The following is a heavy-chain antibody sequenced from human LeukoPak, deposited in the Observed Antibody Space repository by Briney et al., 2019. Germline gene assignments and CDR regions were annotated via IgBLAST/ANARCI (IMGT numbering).Heavy chain of an antibody. CDR3: ARDYYGSGSYSFYYYYMDV. D-gene: IGHD3-10*01. J-gene: IGHJ6*03. CDR1: GFTFSSYG. CDR2: ISYDGSNK. Sequence: GGSLRLSCAASGFTFSSYGMHWVRQAPGKGLEWVAVISYDGSNKYYADSVKGRFTISRDNSKNTLYLQMNSLRAEDTAVYYCARDYYGSGSYSFYYYYMDVWGKGTTVTISS. V-gene: IGHV3-30*03.